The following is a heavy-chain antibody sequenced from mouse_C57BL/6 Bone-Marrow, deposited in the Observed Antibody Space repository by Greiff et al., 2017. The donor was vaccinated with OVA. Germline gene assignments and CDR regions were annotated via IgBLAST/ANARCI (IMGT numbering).Heavy chain of an antibody. CDR2: INPSSGYT. CDR1: GYTFTSYT. CDR3: ARWVDGYYFDY. D-gene: IGHD2-3*01. Sequence: QVHVKQSGAELARPGASVKMSCKASGYTFTSYTMHWVKQRPGQGLEWIGYINPSSGYTKYNQKFKDKATLTADKSSSTAYMQLSSLTSEDSAVYYCARWVDGYYFDYWGQGTTLTVSS. V-gene: IGHV1-4*01. J-gene: IGHJ2*01.